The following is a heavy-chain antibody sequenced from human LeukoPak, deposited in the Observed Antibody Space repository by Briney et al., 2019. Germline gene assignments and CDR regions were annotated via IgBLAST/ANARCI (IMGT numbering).Heavy chain of an antibody. CDR3: ARALEPWGGYYPHPTDDY. V-gene: IGHV1-18*01. CDR1: GYSFTSYG. D-gene: IGHD3-3*01. Sequence: ASVKVSCKASGYSFTSYGITWVRQAPGQGLEWMGWISTYNGNTNYAQNLQGRVTMTTDTSTSTSYLELRSLRSDDTAVYYCARALEPWGGYYPHPTDDYWGQGTLVTVSS. J-gene: IGHJ4*02. CDR2: ISTYNGNT.